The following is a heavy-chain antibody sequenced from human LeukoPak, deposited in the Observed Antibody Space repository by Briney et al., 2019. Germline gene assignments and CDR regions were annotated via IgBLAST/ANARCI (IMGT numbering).Heavy chain of an antibody. D-gene: IGHD3-9*01. J-gene: IGHJ3*02. CDR1: GFTVSSNY. CDR2: FYSGGST. Sequence: GGSLRLSCAASGFTVSSNYMSWVRQAPGKGLEWVSVFYSGGSTYYADSVKGRFTISRDNSKNTLYLQMNSLRAEDTAVYYCARDNPNYDILTEGYAFDIWGQGTMVTVSS. CDR3: ARDNPNYDILTEGYAFDI. V-gene: IGHV3-53*01.